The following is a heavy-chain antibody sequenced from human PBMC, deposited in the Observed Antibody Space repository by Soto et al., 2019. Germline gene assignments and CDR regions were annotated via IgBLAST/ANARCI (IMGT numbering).Heavy chain of an antibody. CDR1: GGSISSGGYY. V-gene: IGHV4-31*03. J-gene: IGHJ4*02. CDR3: ARTVVVAATTPYYFDY. CDR2: IYYSGST. D-gene: IGHD2-15*01. Sequence: SETVSLTCTVSGGSISSGGYYWSWIRQHPGKGLEWIGYIYYSGSTYYNPSLKSRVTISVDTSKNQFSLKLSSVTAADTAVYYCARTVVVAATTPYYFDYWGQGTLVTVSS.